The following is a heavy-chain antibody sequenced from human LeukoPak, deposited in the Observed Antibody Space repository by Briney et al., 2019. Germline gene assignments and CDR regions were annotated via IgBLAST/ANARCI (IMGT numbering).Heavy chain of an antibody. D-gene: IGHD1-26*01. Sequence: GGSLRLSCAASGFTFSSYGMHWVRQAPGKGLEWVAVVWYDGDNKYYADSVKGRFTISRDNSKNMLYLQMNSLRAEDTAVYYCARDRVLVGAGIDYWGQGTLVTVSS. CDR2: VWYDGDNK. CDR1: GFTFSSYG. V-gene: IGHV3-33*01. CDR3: ARDRVLVGAGIDY. J-gene: IGHJ4*02.